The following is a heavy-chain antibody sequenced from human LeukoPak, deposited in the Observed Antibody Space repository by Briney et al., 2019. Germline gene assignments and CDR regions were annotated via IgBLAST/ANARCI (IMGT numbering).Heavy chain of an antibody. CDR2: INWNGGST. D-gene: IGHD3-3*01. CDR1: GFTFDDYG. V-gene: IGHV3-20*04. CDR3: AREPTIFGAERYKDY. Sequence: GGSLRLSCAASGFTFDDYGMSWVRQAPGKGLEWVSGINWNGGSTGYADSVKGRFTISRDNAKNSLYLQMNSLRAEDTAVYYCAREPTIFGAERYKDYWGQGTLVTVSS. J-gene: IGHJ4*02.